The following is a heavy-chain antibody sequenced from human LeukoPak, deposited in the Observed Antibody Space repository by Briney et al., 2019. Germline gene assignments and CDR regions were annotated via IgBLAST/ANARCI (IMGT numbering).Heavy chain of an antibody. J-gene: IGHJ4*02. CDR2: IRSKAYGGTT. Sequence: GGSLRLSCAASGFTVGGYAMSWVRQAPGKGLEWVGFIRSKAYGGTTEYAASVKGRFTISRDDSKSIPYLQMNSLKTEDTAVYYCTREGRYGYFDYCGQGTLVTVSS. CDR3: TREGRYGYFDY. V-gene: IGHV3-49*04. D-gene: IGHD3-16*01. CDR1: GFTVGGYA.